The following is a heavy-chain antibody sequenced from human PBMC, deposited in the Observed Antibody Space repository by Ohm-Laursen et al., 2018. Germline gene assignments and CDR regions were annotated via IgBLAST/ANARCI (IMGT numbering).Heavy chain of an antibody. V-gene: IGHV1-8*01. Sequence: GASVKVSCKASGYTFTSYDINWVRQATGQGLEWMGWMNPNSGNTGYAQKFQGRVTMTRNTSISTAYMELSSLRSEDTAVYYCARDKGGGYSGYEHYYYYYGMDVWGQGTTVTVSS. CDR3: ARDKGGGYSGYEHYYYYYGMDV. CDR2: MNPNSGNT. CDR1: GYTFTSYD. D-gene: IGHD5-12*01. J-gene: IGHJ6*02.